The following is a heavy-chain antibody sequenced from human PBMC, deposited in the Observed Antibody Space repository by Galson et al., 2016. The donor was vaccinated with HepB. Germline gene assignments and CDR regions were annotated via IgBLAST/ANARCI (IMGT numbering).Heavy chain of an antibody. CDR2: ISGSGGST. CDR1: GFTFSSYA. Sequence: SLRLSCAASGFTFSSYAMSWVRQAPGKGLEWVSAISGSGGSTYYADSVKGRFTISRDNSKNTLYLQKNSLRAEDTAVYSCAKYLALYNTGAGYFDSWGQGTLVTVSS. D-gene: IGHD6-19*01. CDR3: AKYLALYNTGAGYFDS. J-gene: IGHJ4*02. V-gene: IGHV3-23*01.